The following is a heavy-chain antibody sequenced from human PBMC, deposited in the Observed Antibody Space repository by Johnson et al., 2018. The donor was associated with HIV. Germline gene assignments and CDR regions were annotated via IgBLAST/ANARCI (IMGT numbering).Heavy chain of an antibody. CDR2: MWYDGSNK. D-gene: IGHD6-6*01. CDR1: GFTFSTYG. Sequence: QVQLVESGGGVVQPGRSLRLSCAASGFTFSTYGMHWVRQAPGKGLEWVAVMWYDGSNKYYAESVKGRFTISRDNSKNTMYLQMNSLRTEDTAVYYCARVASIALRPDAFDIWGQGTMVTVSS. V-gene: IGHV3-33*01. CDR3: ARVASIALRPDAFDI. J-gene: IGHJ3*02.